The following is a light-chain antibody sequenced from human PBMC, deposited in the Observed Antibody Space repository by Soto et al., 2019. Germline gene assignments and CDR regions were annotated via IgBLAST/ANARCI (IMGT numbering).Light chain of an antibody. CDR2: GAS. V-gene: IGKV3-20*01. Sequence: EIVLTQSPGTVSLSPGERATLSCRASQSVTSSYLAWYQQKPGQAPRLLIYGASSRATGIPDRFSGSGSGTDFTLTISRLEPEDFAVYYCQQYGSSPPLTFGGGTKVDI. J-gene: IGKJ4*01. CDR3: QQYGSSPPLT. CDR1: QSVTSSY.